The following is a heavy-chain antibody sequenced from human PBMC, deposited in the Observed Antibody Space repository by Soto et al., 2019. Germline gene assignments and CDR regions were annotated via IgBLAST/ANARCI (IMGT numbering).Heavy chain of an antibody. J-gene: IGHJ6*03. V-gene: IGHV1-18*01. CDR1: GYTFTSYG. CDR3: ARNLISSSSDYYYYMDV. CDR2: ISTYNGNT. Sequence: ASVKVSCKASGYTFTSYGISWVRPAPGQGLEWMGWISTYNGNTNYAQKLQGRVTMTTDTSTSTAYMELRSLRAEDTAVYYCARNLISSSSDYYYYMDVWGKGTTVTVSS. D-gene: IGHD6-6*01.